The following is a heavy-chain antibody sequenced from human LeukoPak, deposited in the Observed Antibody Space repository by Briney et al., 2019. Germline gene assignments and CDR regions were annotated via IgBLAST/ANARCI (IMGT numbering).Heavy chain of an antibody. CDR1: GGSFSGYY. J-gene: IGHJ4*02. CDR3: ARRRYGDYISEHYFDY. D-gene: IGHD4-17*01. CDR2: INHSGST. Sequence: SETLSLTRAVYGGSFSGYYWSWIRQPPGKGLEWIGEINHSGSTNYNPSLKSRVTISVDTSKNQFSLKLSSVTAADTAVYYCARRRYGDYISEHYFDYWGQGTLVTVSS. V-gene: IGHV4-34*01.